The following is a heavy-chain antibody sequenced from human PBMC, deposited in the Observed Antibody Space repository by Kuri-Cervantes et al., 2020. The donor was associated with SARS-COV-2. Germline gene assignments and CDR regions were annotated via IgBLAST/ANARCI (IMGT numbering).Heavy chain of an antibody. V-gene: IGHV4-30-4*01. CDR2: IYYSGST. CDR3: ARDLWGDSYYYYGMDV. D-gene: IGHD2-21*01. Sequence: SETLSLTCTVSGGSISSGDYYWSWIRQPPGKGLEWIGYIYYSGSTYYNPSLKSRVTISVDTSKNQFSLKLSSVTAADTAVYYCARDLWGDSYYYYGMDVWGQGTTVTVSS. J-gene: IGHJ6*02. CDR1: GGSISSGDYY.